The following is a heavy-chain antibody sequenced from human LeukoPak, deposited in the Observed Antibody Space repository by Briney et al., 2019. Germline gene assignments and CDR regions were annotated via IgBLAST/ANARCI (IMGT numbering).Heavy chain of an antibody. J-gene: IGHJ4*02. CDR2: LSDTGDSR. D-gene: IGHD2-8*01. CDR1: GFTLSNHP. V-gene: IGHV3-23*01. CDR3: AKGDCASGTCYFDD. Sequence: PGGSLRLSCAASGFTLSNHPMYWVRQAPGKGLEWVSSLSDTGDSRHYADSVKGRFTISRDSARSALYLQMNSLRAEDTAVYYCAKGDCASGTCYFDDWGQGSQVTVSS.